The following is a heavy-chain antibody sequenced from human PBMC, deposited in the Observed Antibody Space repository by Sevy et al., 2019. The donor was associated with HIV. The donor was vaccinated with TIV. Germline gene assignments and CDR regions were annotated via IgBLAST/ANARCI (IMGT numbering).Heavy chain of an antibody. CDR3: ARSPPVVVVPGAPSWFDP. CDR1: DGSFSGYY. V-gene: IGHV4-34*01. D-gene: IGHD2-2*01. Sequence: SETLSLTCAVHDGSFSGYYWNWIRQLPGKGLEWIGEINESGITYYNPSLKSRVTISVDTSKKQFSLKLNSVTAAETAVYFCARSPPVVVVPGAPSWFDPWGQGTLVTVS. J-gene: IGHJ5*02. CDR2: INESGIT.